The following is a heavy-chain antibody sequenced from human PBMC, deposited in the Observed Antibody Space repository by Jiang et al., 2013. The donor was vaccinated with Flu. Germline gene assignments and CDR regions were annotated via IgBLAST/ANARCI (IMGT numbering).Heavy chain of an antibody. Sequence: SGYSISSGYYWGWIRQPQEGAGVDWSIYHMGAPTTTRPSRVRVTISVDTSKNQFSLKLSSVTAADTAVYYCARTGPWSPFSGSYFPFDYWGQGTLVTVSS. D-gene: IGHD1-26*01. CDR1: GYSISSGYY. CDR2: IYHMGAP. J-gene: IGHJ4*02. CDR3: ARTGPWSPFSGSYFPFDY. V-gene: IGHV4-38-2*01.